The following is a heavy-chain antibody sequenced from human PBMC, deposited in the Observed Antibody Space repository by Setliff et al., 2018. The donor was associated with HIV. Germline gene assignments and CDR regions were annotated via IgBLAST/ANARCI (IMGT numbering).Heavy chain of an antibody. D-gene: IGHD6-13*01. Sequence: GGSLRLSCTVSGFTFTSYAMGWVRQAAGKGLEWVSTIGAVGSPTHYAESVKGRFTISKDNSKNTLYLQMNSLRAEDTAVYYCAKDRGVIATHPFDYWGQGVLVTVSS. CDR1: GFTFTSYA. V-gene: IGHV3-23*01. J-gene: IGHJ4*02. CDR3: AKDRGVIATHPFDY. CDR2: IGAVGSPT.